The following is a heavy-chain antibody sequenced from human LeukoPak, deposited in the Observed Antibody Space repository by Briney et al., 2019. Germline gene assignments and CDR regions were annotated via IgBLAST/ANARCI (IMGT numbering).Heavy chain of an antibody. Sequence: GGSLRLSCVASAFTFSGYGMYWVRQAPGKGLEWVAFIRYDGGNKYYADSVKGRFTISRDNSKNTLYLQMNSLRAEDTAVYYHARVAYYYDSADVVDVWGEGTMVSVSS. D-gene: IGHD3-22*01. CDR1: AFTFSGYG. CDR3: ARVAYYYDSADVVDV. J-gene: IGHJ3*01. V-gene: IGHV3-30*02. CDR2: IRYDGGNK.